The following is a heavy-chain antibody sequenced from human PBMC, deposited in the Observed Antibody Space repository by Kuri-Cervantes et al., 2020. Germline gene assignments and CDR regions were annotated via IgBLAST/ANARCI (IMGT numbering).Heavy chain of an antibody. Sequence: SETLSLTCAVSGGSINSGGYSWSWIRQPPGKGLEWIGSIYYSGSTYYNPSLKSRVTISVDTSKNQFSLKLSSVTAADTAVYYCARQRVRGVIIRPGYWFDPWGQGTLVTVSS. CDR2: IYYSGST. CDR3: ARQRVRGVIIRPGYWFDP. J-gene: IGHJ5*02. V-gene: IGHV4-39*01. D-gene: IGHD3-10*01. CDR1: GGSINSGGYS.